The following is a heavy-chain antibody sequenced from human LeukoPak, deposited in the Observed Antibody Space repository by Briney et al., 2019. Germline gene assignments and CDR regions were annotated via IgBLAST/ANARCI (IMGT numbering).Heavy chain of an antibody. J-gene: IGHJ4*02. Sequence: PGRSLRLSCAASGFTFSNYGMHWVRQAPGKGLEWVAVIWYDGSNQFYADSVKGRFTISRENSKNTLYLQMNSLRAEDTAVYYCARDRYTSGWYFDYWGQGTLVTVSS. CDR3: ARDRYTSGWYFDY. CDR1: GFTFSNYG. V-gene: IGHV3-33*01. CDR2: IWYDGSNQ. D-gene: IGHD6-19*01.